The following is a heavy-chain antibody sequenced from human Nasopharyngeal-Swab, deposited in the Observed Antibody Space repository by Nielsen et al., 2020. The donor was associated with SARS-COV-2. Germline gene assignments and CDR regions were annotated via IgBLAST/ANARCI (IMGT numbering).Heavy chain of an antibody. CDR3: ARAVRTEIVLMVYAIGAFDI. Sequence: TLSLTCTVSGGSISSGGYYWSWIRQHPGKGLEWIGYIYYSGSTYYNPSLKSRVTISVDTSKNQFSLKLSSVTAADTAVYYCARAVRTEIVLMVYAIGAFDIWGQGTMVTVSS. V-gene: IGHV4-31*03. CDR2: IYYSGST. CDR1: GGSISSGGYY. D-gene: IGHD2-8*01. J-gene: IGHJ3*02.